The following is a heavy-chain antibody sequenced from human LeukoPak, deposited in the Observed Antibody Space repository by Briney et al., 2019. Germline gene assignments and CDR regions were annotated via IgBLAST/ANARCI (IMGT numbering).Heavy chain of an antibody. J-gene: IGHJ4*02. CDR1: GGSISSSSYY. CDR3: ARHPTVGATMWFDY. D-gene: IGHD1-26*01. V-gene: IGHV4-39*01. Sequence: PSETLSLTCTVSGGSISSSSYYWVWIRQPPGKGLEWIGSIYHSGSTYYNPSLKSRVTISVDMSKKQFSLKLSSVTAADTAVYYCARHPTVGATMWFDYWGQGTLVTVSS. CDR2: IYHSGST.